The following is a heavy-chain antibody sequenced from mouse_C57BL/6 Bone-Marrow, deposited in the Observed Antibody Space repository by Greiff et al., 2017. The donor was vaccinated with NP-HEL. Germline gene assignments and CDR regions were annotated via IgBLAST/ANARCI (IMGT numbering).Heavy chain of an antibody. CDR1: GFSINSDCY. V-gene: IGHV3-3*01. CDR3: ARVGGDGYYGDYYAMDY. CDR2: TFYSGIT. Sequence: DVKLQESGPSLVRPSQTLSLTCTVTGFSINSDCYWIWIRQFPGNKLEYIGYTFYSGITYYNPSLESRTYITRDTSKNQFSLKLSSVTTEDTATYYCARVGGDGYYGDYYAMDYWGQGTSVTVSS. D-gene: IGHD2-3*01. J-gene: IGHJ4*01.